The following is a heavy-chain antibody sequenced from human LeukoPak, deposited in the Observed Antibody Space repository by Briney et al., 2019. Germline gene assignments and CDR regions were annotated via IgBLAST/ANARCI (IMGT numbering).Heavy chain of an antibody. CDR1: GYTFTGYY. Sequence: ASVTVSCKASGYTFTGYYMHWVRQSPGQWLEWMGWINPNSGGTNYAQKFQGRVTMPRETSISTAYMELSRLRSDDTAVYYCAREHWNDALIDYWGQGTLVTVSS. V-gene: IGHV1-2*02. D-gene: IGHD1-1*01. CDR2: INPNSGGT. J-gene: IGHJ4*02. CDR3: AREHWNDALIDY.